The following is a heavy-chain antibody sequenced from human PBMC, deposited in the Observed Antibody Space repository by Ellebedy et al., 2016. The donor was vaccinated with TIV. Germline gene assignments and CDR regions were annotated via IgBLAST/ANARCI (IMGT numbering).Heavy chain of an antibody. D-gene: IGHD3-9*01. Sequence: AASVKVSCKASGYTFTNYDIMWVRQATGQGLEWMGSMNPKSENGGFAQTFQGRVTMTSDTSMSTAYMELSSLRPEDTAVYYCARSSDMDYNYHGMDVWGQGTTVIVSS. J-gene: IGHJ6*01. CDR3: ARSSDMDYNYHGMDV. CDR1: GYTFTNYD. CDR2: MNPKSENG. V-gene: IGHV1-8*01.